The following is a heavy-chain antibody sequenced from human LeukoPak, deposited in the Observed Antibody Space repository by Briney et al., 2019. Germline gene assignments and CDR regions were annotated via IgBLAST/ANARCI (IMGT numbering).Heavy chain of an antibody. D-gene: IGHD3-3*01. Sequence: SSVKVSCKASGYTFTSYGISWVRQAPGQGLEWMGWISAYNGNTNYAQKLQGRVTMTTDTSTSTAYMELRSLRSDDTAVYYCARHWAPIFGVVISPGNWFDPWGQGTLVTVSS. V-gene: IGHV1-18*01. J-gene: IGHJ5*02. CDR1: GYTFTSYG. CDR2: ISAYNGNT. CDR3: ARHWAPIFGVVISPGNWFDP.